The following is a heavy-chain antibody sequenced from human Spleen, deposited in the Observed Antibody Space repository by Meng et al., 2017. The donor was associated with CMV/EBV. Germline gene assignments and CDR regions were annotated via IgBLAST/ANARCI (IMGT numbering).Heavy chain of an antibody. D-gene: IGHD2-2*01. CDR1: GFIVSRNY. J-gene: IGHJ4*02. Sequence: GGPLRLSCAASGFIVSRNYMSWVRQAPGKGLEWVSAISGSGGSTYYADSVKGRFTISRDNSKNTLYLQMNSLRAEDTAVYYCAKPRLYQLLSFDYWGQGTLVTVSS. V-gene: IGHV3-23*01. CDR3: AKPRLYQLLSFDY. CDR2: ISGSGGST.